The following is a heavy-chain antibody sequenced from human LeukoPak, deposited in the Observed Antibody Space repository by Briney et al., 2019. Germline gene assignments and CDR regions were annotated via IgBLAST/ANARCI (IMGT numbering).Heavy chain of an antibody. CDR1: GFTFSSYS. J-gene: IGHJ3*02. V-gene: IGHV3-21*01. CDR2: ISSSSSYI. Sequence: KTGGSLRLSCAASGFTFSSYSMNWVRQAPGKGLEWVSSISSSSSYIYYADSVKGRFTISRDNAKNSLYLQMNSLRAEDTAVYYCAKNNTISPVNDAFDIWGQGTMVTVSS. D-gene: IGHD5-24*01. CDR3: AKNNTISPVNDAFDI.